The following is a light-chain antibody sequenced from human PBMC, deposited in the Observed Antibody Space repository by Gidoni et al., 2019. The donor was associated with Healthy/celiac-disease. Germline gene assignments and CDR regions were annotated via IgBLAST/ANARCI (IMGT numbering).Light chain of an antibody. CDR1: SSDVRGYNY. J-gene: IGLJ3*02. V-gene: IGLV2-14*01. CDR2: EVS. CDR3: SSYTSSSTWV. Sequence: QSALTQPASASGSPGPSITISCTGTSSDVRGYNYVSWYQQHPGKDPKLLIYEVSNRPSGVSNRFSGSKSCNTASLTISALQAEDEADYYCSSYTSSSTWVFGGGTKLTVL.